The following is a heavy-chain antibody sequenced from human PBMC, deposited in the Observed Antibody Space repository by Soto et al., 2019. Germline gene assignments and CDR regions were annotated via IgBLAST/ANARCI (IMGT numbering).Heavy chain of an antibody. CDR3: ATDLGYGDEYFQH. D-gene: IGHD4-17*01. J-gene: IGHJ1*01. Sequence: EVQLVESGGGLVQPGGSLRLSCAASGFTFSSYWMSWVRQAPGKGLEWVANIKQDGSEKYYVDSVKGRFTISRDNAKNSLYLQMNSLRAEDTAVYYCATDLGYGDEYFQHWGQGTLVTVSS. V-gene: IGHV3-7*01. CDR2: IKQDGSEK. CDR1: GFTFSSYW.